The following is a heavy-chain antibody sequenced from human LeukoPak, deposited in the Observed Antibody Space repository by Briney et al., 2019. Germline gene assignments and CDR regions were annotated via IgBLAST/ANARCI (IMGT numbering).Heavy chain of an antibody. CDR1: GYTSNGYY. J-gene: IGHJ4*02. CDR2: INPNSGGT. V-gene: IGHV1-2*02. Sequence: GASVKVSCKASGYTSNGYYMHWVRQAPGQGLEWMGWINPNSGGTNYAQKFQGRVTMTRDTSISTAYMELSRLRSDDTAVYYCARDLVRGVRGPGYWGQGTLVTVSS. D-gene: IGHD3-10*01. CDR3: ARDLVRGVRGPGY.